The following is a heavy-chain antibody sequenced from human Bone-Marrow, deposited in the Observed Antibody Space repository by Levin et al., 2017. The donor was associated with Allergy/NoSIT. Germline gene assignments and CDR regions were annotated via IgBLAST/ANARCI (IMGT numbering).Heavy chain of an antibody. CDR3: ARDCGNDSPDALDM. Sequence: ASVKVSCKASGYTFNSYGYTWLRLAPGQGLEWMGWISAYYGNTTYTQKFQDRVTLTTDTSASTAYMELRSLRFDDTAIYYCARDCGNDSPDALDMWGQGTTVIVSS. CDR1: GYTFNSYG. J-gene: IGHJ3*02. D-gene: IGHD1-1*01. V-gene: IGHV1-18*01. CDR2: ISAYYGNT.